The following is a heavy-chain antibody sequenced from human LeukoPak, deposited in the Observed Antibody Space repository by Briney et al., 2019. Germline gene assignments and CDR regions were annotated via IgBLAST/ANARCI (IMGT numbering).Heavy chain of an antibody. D-gene: IGHD3-3*01. CDR3: ARGLSGYYSGFDY. V-gene: IGHV4-59*01. CDR2: IYYSGST. Sequence: RPSETLSLTCSVSGGSIRSYYWSWIRQPPGKGLDWIGYIYYSGSTNYNPSLKSRVTISVDTSKNQFSLKLSSVTAADTAVYYCARGLSGYYSGFDYWGQGTLVTVSS. CDR1: GGSIRSYY. J-gene: IGHJ4*02.